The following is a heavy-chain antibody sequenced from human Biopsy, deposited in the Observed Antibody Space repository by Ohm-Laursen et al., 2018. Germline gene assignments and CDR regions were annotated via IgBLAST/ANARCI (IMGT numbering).Heavy chain of an antibody. CDR1: GFTYTTFA. D-gene: IGHD3-3*01. CDR3: AKGGSITIFGVVINNCFDP. J-gene: IGHJ5*02. V-gene: IGHV3-23*01. CDR2: ISANGATS. Sequence: SLRFSCTASGFTYTTFAMSWVRQAPGKGPEWVSTISANGATSYYADSVKGRFTISRDNSKNTLYLQMSSVRADDTAIYYCAKGGSITIFGVVINNCFDPWGQGTRVTVSS.